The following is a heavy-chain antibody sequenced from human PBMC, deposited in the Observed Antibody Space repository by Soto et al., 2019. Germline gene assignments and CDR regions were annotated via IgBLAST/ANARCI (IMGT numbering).Heavy chain of an antibody. D-gene: IGHD3-22*01. J-gene: IGHJ6*02. V-gene: IGHV4-31*03. CDR2: IYYTGST. Sequence: SETLSLTCTVSGGSIISGGHYWTWFRQHPGKGLEWIGYIYYTGSTSYNPSLQSRLILSVDTSKNQFSLRLDSVTAADTAVYYCARNPPHDSGGLYGMDVWGQGTTVTVSS. CDR3: ARNPPHDSGGLYGMDV. CDR1: GGSIISGGHY.